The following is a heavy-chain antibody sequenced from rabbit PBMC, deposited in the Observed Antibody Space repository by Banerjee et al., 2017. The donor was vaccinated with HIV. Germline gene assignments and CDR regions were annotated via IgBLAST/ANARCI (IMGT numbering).Heavy chain of an antibody. V-gene: IGHV1S45*01. J-gene: IGHJ4*01. CDR2: IDTGSGST. CDR3: ARGYVAYADYFNL. CDR1: GFTVSSIYY. Sequence: QEHLEGSGGGLVKPEGLLALTCKASGFTVSSIYYMCWVRQAPGKGLEWIGCIDTGSGSTYYANWSKGRFTISKTSSTTVTLQMTSLTAADTATYFCARGYVAYADYFNLWGPGTLVTVS. D-gene: IGHD6-1*01.